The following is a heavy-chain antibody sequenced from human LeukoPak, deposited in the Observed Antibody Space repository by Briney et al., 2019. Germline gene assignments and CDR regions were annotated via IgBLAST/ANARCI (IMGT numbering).Heavy chain of an antibody. CDR2: IYYSGST. CDR1: GGSISSYY. CDR3: ATGQQMNDH. J-gene: IGHJ5*02. Sequence: PSETLSLTCTVSGGSISSYYWSWIRQPPRKGLEWIGNIYYSGSTNYNPSLKSRVTISVDTSKKQFSLKLTSVTAADTAVYYCATGQQMNDHWGQGTLVTVSS. V-gene: IGHV4-59*01. D-gene: IGHD6-13*01.